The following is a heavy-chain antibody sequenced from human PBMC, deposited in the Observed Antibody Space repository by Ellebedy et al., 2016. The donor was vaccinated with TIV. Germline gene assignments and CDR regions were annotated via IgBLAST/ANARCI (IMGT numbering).Heavy chain of an antibody. CDR2: ISSSSSTI. V-gene: IGHV3-48*04. Sequence: GGSLRLSXAASGFTFSSYSMNWVRQAPGKGLEWVSYISSSSSTIYYADSVKGRFTISRDNAKNSLYLQMNSLRAEDTAVYFCARSVTTANYFDFWGQGTLVTVSS. J-gene: IGHJ4*02. CDR1: GFTFSSYS. D-gene: IGHD4-11*01. CDR3: ARSVTTANYFDF.